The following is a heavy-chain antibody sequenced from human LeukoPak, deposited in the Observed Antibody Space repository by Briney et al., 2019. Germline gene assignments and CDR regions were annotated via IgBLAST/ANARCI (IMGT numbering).Heavy chain of an antibody. CDR1: GYTFTKYY. CDR2: MNPNSGDT. J-gene: IGHJ4*02. Sequence: ASVRVSCQASGYTFTKYYIHWVRQAPGQGLEWMGWMNPNSGDTKYAQKFQGRVTMTRDTSISTAYLELSRLRSDDTAVYYCESLKIAVAGNWGPGSLVSVSS. CDR3: ESLKIAVAGN. V-gene: IGHV1-2*02. D-gene: IGHD6-19*01.